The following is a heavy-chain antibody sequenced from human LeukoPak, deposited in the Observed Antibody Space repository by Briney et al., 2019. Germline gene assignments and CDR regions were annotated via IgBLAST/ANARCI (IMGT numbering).Heavy chain of an antibody. Sequence: GGSLRLSCVASGFTFGSHWMTWVRQAPGKGLEWVANIKQDGSEKYYVDSVKGRFTISRDNAKNSLYLQMNSLRAEDTAVYYCARAGPAHYYFDYWGQGTLVTVSS. CDR3: ARAGPAHYYFDY. J-gene: IGHJ4*02. D-gene: IGHD2-2*01. V-gene: IGHV3-7*01. CDR2: IKQDGSEK. CDR1: GFTFGSHW.